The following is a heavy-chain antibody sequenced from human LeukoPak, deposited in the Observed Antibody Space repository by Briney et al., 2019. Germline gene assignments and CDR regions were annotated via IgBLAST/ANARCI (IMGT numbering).Heavy chain of an antibody. CDR3: ARQNYDILTGYAPSFDY. CDR2: IYYSGST. D-gene: IGHD3-9*01. V-gene: IGHV4-39*01. CDR1: GGSISSSSYY. J-gene: IGHJ4*02. Sequence: SETLSLTCTVSGGSISSSSYYWGWIRQPPGKGLEWIGSIYYSGSTYYNPSLKSRVTISVDTSKNQFSLKLSSVTAADTAVYYCARQNYDILTGYAPSFDYWGQGTLVTVSS.